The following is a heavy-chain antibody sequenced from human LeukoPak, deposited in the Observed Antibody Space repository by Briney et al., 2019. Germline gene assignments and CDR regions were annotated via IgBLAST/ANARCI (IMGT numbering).Heavy chain of an antibody. CDR2: IKSKTDGGTT. D-gene: IGHD3-22*01. CDR1: GFTFSNAW. J-gene: IGHJ4*02. Sequence: PGGSLRLSCAASGFTFSNAWMTWVRQAPGKGLEWVGRIKSKTDGGTTDYAAPVKGRFTISRDDSKNTLYLQMNSLKTEDTAVYYCTTEIYYYDSSGYYLFDYWGQGTLVTVSS. V-gene: IGHV3-15*01. CDR3: TTEIYYYDSSGYYLFDY.